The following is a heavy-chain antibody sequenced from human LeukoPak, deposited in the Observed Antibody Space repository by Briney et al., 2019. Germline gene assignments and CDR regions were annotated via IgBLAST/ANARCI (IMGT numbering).Heavy chain of an antibody. CDR3: AREAGVAFDI. CDR1: GGSISSYY. V-gene: IGHV4-59*01. D-gene: IGHD6-19*01. CDR2: IYYSGST. J-gene: IGHJ3*02. Sequence: PSETLSLTCTVSGGSISSYYWSWIRQPPGKGLEWIGYIYYSGSTNYNPSLKSRVTISVDTSKNQFSLKLSSVTAADTAVYYCAREAGVAFDIWGQGTMVTVSS.